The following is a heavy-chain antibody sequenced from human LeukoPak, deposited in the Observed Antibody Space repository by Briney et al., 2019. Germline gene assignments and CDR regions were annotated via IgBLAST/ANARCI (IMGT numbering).Heavy chain of an antibody. V-gene: IGHV3-15*01. CDR2: IKRETDGGTI. D-gene: IGHD3-22*01. CDR3: TTDRYYDNSELQFQH. CDR1: GFTFGSYW. Sequence: GGSLRLSCAASGFTFGSYWMSWVRQAPGKGLEWVGRIKRETDGGTIDYAAPVKGRFTISRDDSRNTLYLQMDSLKIEDTAVYYCTTDRYYDNSELQFQHWGQGTLVTVSS. J-gene: IGHJ1*01.